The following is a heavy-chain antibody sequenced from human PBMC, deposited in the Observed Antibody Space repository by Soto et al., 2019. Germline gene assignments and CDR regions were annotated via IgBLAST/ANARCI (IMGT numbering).Heavy chain of an antibody. J-gene: IGHJ4*02. CDR1: GFTFSSYT. Sequence: GGSLRLSCAASGFTFSSYTMNWVRQGPGKGLEWVSYINTDGSSIYYADSVKGRFTISRDNAKSSLFLQIKSLRDEDTAVYYCTRALGEREYSYGFDYWGQGTLVTVSS. CDR2: INTDGSSI. D-gene: IGHD5-18*01. V-gene: IGHV3-48*02. CDR3: TRALGEREYSYGFDY.